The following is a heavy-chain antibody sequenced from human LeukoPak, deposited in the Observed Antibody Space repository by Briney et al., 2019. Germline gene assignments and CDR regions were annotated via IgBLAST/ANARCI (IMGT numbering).Heavy chain of an antibody. D-gene: IGHD6-19*01. V-gene: IGHV3-20*04. CDR3: ARDLVVAGTGFGY. CDR1: GFTFDNYG. Sequence: PGGSLRLSCAASGFTFDNYGMSWVRQAPGEGLEWVSGINWKGGTTGYVDSVKGRFTISRDNAKKSLYLQMNSLRAEDTALYYCARDLVVAGTGFGYWGQGTLVTVSS. CDR2: INWKGGTT. J-gene: IGHJ4*02.